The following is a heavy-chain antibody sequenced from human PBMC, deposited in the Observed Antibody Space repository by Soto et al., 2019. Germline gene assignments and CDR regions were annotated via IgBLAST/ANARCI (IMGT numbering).Heavy chain of an antibody. CDR1: GGTFSSYT. D-gene: IGHD3-10*01. CDR2: IIPILGIA. J-gene: IGHJ4*02. Sequence: QVQLVQSGAEVKKPGSSVKVSCKASGGTFSSYTISWVRQAPGQGLEWMGRIIPILGIANYAQKFQGRVTITTDKSAXTAYMELSSLRSEDTAVYYCAREEYYYGSGAFFDYWGQGTLVTVSS. CDR3: AREEYYYGSGAFFDY. V-gene: IGHV1-69*08.